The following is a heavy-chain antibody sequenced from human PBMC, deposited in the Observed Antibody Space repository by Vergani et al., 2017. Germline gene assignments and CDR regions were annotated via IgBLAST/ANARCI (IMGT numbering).Heavy chain of an antibody. Sequence: QVQLQQWGAGLLKPSETLSLTCAVYGGSFSGYYWSWIRQPPGKGLEWIGEINHSGSTNYNPSLKGRFTISRDNSKNTLYLQMNSLRAEDTAVYYCACSGYDRVDRHFDYWGQGTLVTVSS. CDR1: GGSFSGYY. V-gene: IGHV4-34*01. CDR2: INHSGST. J-gene: IGHJ4*02. CDR3: ACSGYDRVDRHFDY. D-gene: IGHD5-12*01.